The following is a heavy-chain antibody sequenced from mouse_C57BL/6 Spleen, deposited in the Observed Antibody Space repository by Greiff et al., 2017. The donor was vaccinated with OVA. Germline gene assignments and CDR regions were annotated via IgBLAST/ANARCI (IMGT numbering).Heavy chain of an antibody. CDR1: GFTFTDYY. CDR2: IRNKANGYTT. V-gene: IGHV7-3*01. J-gene: IGHJ2*01. Sequence: EVQVVESGGGLVQPGGSLSLSCAASGFTFTDYYMSWVRQPPGKALEWLGFIRNKANGYTTEYSASVKGRFTISRDNSQSILYLQMNALRAEDSATYYCARSVGRGYFDYWGQGTTLTVSS. CDR3: ARSVGRGYFDY. D-gene: IGHD4-1*01.